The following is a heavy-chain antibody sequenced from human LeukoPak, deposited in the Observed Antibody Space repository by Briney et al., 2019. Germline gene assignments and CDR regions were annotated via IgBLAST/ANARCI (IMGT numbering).Heavy chain of an antibody. CDR3: ARATNSGSYYYYYYMDV. J-gene: IGHJ6*03. CDR1: GGSFSGYY. Sequence: SETLSLTCAVYGGSFSGYYWSWIRQPPGKGLEWIWEINHSGSTNYNPSLKSRVTISVDTSKNQFSLKLSSVTAADTAVYYCARATNSGSYYYYYYMDVWGKGTTVTVSS. CDR2: INHSGST. V-gene: IGHV4-34*01. D-gene: IGHD1-26*01.